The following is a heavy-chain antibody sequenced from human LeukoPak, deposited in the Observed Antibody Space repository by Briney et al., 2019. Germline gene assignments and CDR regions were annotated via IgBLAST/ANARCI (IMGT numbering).Heavy chain of an antibody. CDR1: GYTFTSYY. D-gene: IGHD2-21*01. CDR2: INPSGGST. V-gene: IGHV1-46*01. J-gene: IGHJ4*02. Sequence: ASVKVSCKASGYTFTSYYMHWVRQAPGQGLEWMGMINPSGGSTSYAQKFQGRVTMTRDTSTSTVYMELSSLRSEDTAVYYCARFIVSGGYFDYWCQGTLVTVSS. CDR3: ARFIVSGGYFDY.